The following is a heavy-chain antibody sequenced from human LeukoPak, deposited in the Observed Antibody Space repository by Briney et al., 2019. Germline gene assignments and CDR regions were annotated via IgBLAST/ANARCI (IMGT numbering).Heavy chain of an antibody. CDR2: IKQDGRDK. CDR3: VRYFTAVAPTLRLDY. CDR1: GFTFSSYW. J-gene: IGHJ4*02. D-gene: IGHD6-19*01. V-gene: IGHV3-7*03. Sequence: PGGSLRLSCAASGFTFSSYWMNWVRQAPGKGLEWVATIKQDGRDKYYVDSVKGRFTISRDDAKNSLYLQMSSLRVEDTAVYHCVRYFTAVAPTLRLDYWGQGTLVTVSS.